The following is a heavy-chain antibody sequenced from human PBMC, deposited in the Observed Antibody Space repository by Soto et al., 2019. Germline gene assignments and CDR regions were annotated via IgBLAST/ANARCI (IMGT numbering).Heavy chain of an antibody. Sequence: QVQLVQSGAEVKKPGASVKVSCMASGYTFSSYAMHWLRQAPGQRPEWMGWINDGNGKTKYSEKLQGRVTITRDTSATTACMELGSLLSEDTAGYNCAKCGSTQTPAYYCLDYWGQGTLVTVSS. J-gene: IGHJ4*02. CDR3: AKCGSTQTPAYYCLDY. CDR2: INDGNGKT. D-gene: IGHD1-26*01. V-gene: IGHV1-3*01. CDR1: GYTFSSYA.